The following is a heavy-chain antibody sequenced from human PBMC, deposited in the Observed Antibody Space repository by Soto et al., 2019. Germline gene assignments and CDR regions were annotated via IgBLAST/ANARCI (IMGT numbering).Heavy chain of an antibody. V-gene: IGHV4-39*07. D-gene: IGHD6-6*01. J-gene: IGHJ5*02. CDR2: IYYSGNT. CDR1: GGPISSSSYY. Sequence: SETLSLTCTVSGGPISSSSYYWGWIPQPPGKGLEWIGSIYYSGNTYYDPSLKSRVTISVDTSKNQFSLKLSSVTAADTAVYYCARERPDGARLDPWGQGTLVTVSS. CDR3: ARERPDGARLDP.